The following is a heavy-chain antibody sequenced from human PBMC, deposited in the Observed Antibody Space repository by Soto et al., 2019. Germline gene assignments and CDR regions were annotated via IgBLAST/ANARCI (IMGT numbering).Heavy chain of an antibody. CDR2: IRSKANSYAT. CDR1: GFTFSGSA. D-gene: IGHD2-15*01. CDR3: TTGGKALAY. V-gene: IGHV3-73*01. J-gene: IGHJ4*02. Sequence: GESLKISCAASGFTFSGSAMHWVRQASGKGLEWVGRIRSKANSYATAYAASVKGRFTISRDDSKNTAYLQMNSLKTEDTAVYYCTTGGKALAYWGQGTRVTVSS.